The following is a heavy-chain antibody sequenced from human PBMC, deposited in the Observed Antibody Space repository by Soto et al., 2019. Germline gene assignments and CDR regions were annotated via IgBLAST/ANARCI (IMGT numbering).Heavy chain of an antibody. Sequence: SQTLSLTCAISGDSVSSNSAAWNWIRQSPSRGLEWLGRTYYRSKWYNDYAVSVKSRITINPDTSKNQFSLQLNSVTPEDTAVYYCARDGPYSNSSYYYYYYMDVWGKGTTVTVSS. V-gene: IGHV6-1*01. CDR3: ARDGPYSNSSYYYYYYMDV. CDR2: TYYRSKWYN. CDR1: GDSVSSNSAA. D-gene: IGHD6-6*01. J-gene: IGHJ6*03.